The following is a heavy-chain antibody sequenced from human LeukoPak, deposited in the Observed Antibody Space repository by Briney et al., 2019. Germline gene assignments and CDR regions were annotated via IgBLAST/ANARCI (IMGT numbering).Heavy chain of an antibody. J-gene: IGHJ5*02. D-gene: IGHD1/OR15-1a*01. CDR3: AIQGITGTEFDP. CDR1: GGSISSYY. Sequence: PSETLSLTCTVSGGSISSYYWSWIRQPPGKGLEWIGRIYISGRINYNPSLKSRVTISVDKSKNQFSLKLSSVTAADTAVYYCAIQGITGTEFDPWGQGTLVTVSS. V-gene: IGHV4-4*07. CDR2: IYISGRI.